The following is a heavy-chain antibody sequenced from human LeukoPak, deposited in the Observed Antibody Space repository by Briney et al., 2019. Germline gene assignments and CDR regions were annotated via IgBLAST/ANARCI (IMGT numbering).Heavy chain of an antibody. J-gene: IGHJ6*03. Sequence: GRSLRLSCAASGFTFSSYAMHWVRQAPGKGLEWVAVISYDGSNKYYADSVKGRFTISRDNSKNTLYLQMNSLRAEDTAVYYCARIAVADNYYYYMDVWGKGTTVTVSS. V-gene: IGHV3-30*04. CDR3: ARIAVADNYYYYMDV. CDR2: ISYDGSNK. D-gene: IGHD6-19*01. CDR1: GFTFSSYA.